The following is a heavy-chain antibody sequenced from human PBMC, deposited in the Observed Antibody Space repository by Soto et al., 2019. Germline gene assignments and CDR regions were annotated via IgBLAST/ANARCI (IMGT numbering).Heavy chain of an antibody. CDR3: ARGWETTVTTFDI. V-gene: IGHV4-34*01. J-gene: IGHJ3*02. CDR2: INHSGST. CDR1: GGSFSGYY. Sequence: SETLSLTCAVYGGSFSGYYWSWIRQPPGKGLEWIGEINHSGSTNYNPSLKSRVNISVDTSKNQFSLKLSSVTAADTAVYYCARGWETTVTTFDIWGQGTMVTVSS. D-gene: IGHD4-17*01.